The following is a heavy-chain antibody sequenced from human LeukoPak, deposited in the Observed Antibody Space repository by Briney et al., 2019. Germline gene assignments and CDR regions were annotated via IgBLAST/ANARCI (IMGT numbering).Heavy chain of an antibody. D-gene: IGHD5-24*01. Sequence: NTSETLSLTCTVSGGSISSYYWSWIRQPPGKGLEWIGYIYYSGSTNYNPSLKSRVTISVDTSKNQFSLKLSSVTAADTAVYYCAREYSRDGYKKGIDYWGQGTLVTASS. CDR2: IYYSGST. CDR1: GGSISSYY. V-gene: IGHV4-59*12. CDR3: AREYSRDGYKKGIDY. J-gene: IGHJ4*02.